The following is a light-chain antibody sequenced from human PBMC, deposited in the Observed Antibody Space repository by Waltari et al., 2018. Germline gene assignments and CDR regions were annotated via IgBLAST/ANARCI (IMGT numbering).Light chain of an antibody. CDR3: QQYASSPWT. CDR2: GTS. V-gene: IGKV3-20*01. J-gene: IGKJ1*01. CDR1: QSVSSSY. Sequence: EIVLTQSPGTLSLSPGETATLSCRASQSVSSSYLAWYQQKPGQAPRLLIDGTSSRATGIPDRFSGSGSGTGFTLTISRLEPEDFAVYYCQQYASSPWTFGQGTKVEIK.